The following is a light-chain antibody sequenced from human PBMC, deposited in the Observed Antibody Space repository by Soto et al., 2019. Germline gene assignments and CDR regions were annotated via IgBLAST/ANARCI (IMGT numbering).Light chain of an antibody. CDR3: QQANSFPYT. V-gene: IGKV1-12*01. J-gene: IGKJ2*01. Sequence: DIKMTQSPSSVSASVGDRVTMTCRASQGINNWLAWYQEKPGKAPKLLIYAASNLQSGVPSRFSGSGSGTDFTLTISSLQPEDFATYYCQQANSFPYTFGQGTKVDI. CDR1: QGINNW. CDR2: AAS.